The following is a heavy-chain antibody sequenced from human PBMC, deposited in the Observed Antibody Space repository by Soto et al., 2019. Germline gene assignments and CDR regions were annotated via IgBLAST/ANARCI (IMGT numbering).Heavy chain of an antibody. J-gene: IGHJ5*02. Sequence: GGSLRLSCAASGFTFSGSAMHWVRPASGKGLEWVGRIRSKANSYATAYAASVKGRFTISRDDSKNTAYLQMNSLKTEDTAVYYCTRHYDFWTAALRVGFDPWGQGTLVTVSS. V-gene: IGHV3-73*01. CDR1: GFTFSGSA. D-gene: IGHD3-3*01. CDR2: IRSKANSYAT. CDR3: TRHYDFWTAALRVGFDP.